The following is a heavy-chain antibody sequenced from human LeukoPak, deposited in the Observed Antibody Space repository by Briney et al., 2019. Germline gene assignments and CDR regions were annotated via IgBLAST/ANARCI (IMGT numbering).Heavy chain of an antibody. J-gene: IGHJ3*02. V-gene: IGHV3-7*03. CDR2: IREDGSEK. CDR3: AKQQQLVQVSAFDI. Sequence: GGSLRLSCAASGFTFSNYWMSWVRQAPGKRLEWVANIREDGSEKYYVDSVKGQFTISRDNSKNTLYLQMNSLRAEDTAVYYCAKQQQLVQVSAFDIWGQGTMVTVSS. CDR1: GFTFSNYW. D-gene: IGHD6-13*01.